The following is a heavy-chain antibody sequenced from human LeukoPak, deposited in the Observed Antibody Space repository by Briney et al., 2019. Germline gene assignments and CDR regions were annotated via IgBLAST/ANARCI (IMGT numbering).Heavy chain of an antibody. D-gene: IGHD5-24*01. V-gene: IGHV1-69*13. CDR1: GYTFTSYG. CDR2: IIPIFGTA. CDR3: ARASREIVDAFDI. J-gene: IGHJ3*02. Sequence: ASVRVSCKASGYTFTSYGISWVRQAPGQGLEWMGGIIPIFGTANYAQKFQGRVTITADESTSTAYMELSSLRSEDTAVYYCARASREIVDAFDIWGQGTMVTVSS.